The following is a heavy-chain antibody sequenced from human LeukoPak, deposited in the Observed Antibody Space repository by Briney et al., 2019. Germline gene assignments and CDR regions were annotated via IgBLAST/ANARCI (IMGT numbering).Heavy chain of an antibody. CDR2: IKQDGSEK. D-gene: IGHD3-16*01. V-gene: IGHV3-7*01. CDR3: ARSPVWGNHFDY. Sequence: PGGPLRLSCAASGFTFSSYSMNWVRQAPGKGLEWVANIKQDGSEKYYVDSVKGRFTISRDNAKNSLYLQMNSLRAEDTAVYYCARSPVWGNHFDYWGQGTLVTVSS. J-gene: IGHJ4*02. CDR1: GFTFSSYS.